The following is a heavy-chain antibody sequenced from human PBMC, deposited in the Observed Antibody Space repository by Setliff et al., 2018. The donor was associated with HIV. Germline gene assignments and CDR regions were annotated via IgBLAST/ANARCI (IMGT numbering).Heavy chain of an antibody. V-gene: IGHV3-23*01. CDR3: VTGVGTSSVDY. D-gene: IGHD3-22*01. J-gene: IGHJ4*02. CDR2: ISGSGDSA. CDR1: GFSFSNYA. Sequence: GGSLRLSCAASGFSFSNYAMTWVRQAPGKGLEWVSSISGSGDSAYYADSVRGRFTISRDFSNNTLYLQMNSLRSEDTAVYYCVTGVGTSSVDYWGQGTMVTVSS.